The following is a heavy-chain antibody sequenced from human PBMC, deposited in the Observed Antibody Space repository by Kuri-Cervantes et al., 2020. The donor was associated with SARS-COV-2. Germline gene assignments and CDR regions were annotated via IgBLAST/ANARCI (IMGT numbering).Heavy chain of an antibody. CDR3: AREPCSSTSCYTLETGMDV. J-gene: IGHJ6*02. D-gene: IGHD2-2*02. Sequence: GESLKISCAASGFTFSSYSMNWVRQAPGKGLEWVSSISSSSSYIYYADSVKGRFTISRDNAKNSLYLQMNSLRAEDTAVYYCAREPCSSTSCYTLETGMDVWGQGTTVTVSS. CDR2: ISSSSSYI. CDR1: GFTFSSYS. V-gene: IGHV3-21*01.